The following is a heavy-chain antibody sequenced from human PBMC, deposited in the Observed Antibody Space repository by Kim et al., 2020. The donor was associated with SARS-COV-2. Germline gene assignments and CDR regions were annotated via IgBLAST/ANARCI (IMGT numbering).Heavy chain of an antibody. D-gene: IGHD3-3*01. Sequence: GGSLRLSCAASGFTFSSYGMHWVRQAPGKGLEWVAVIWYDGSNKYYADSVKGRFTISRDNSKNTLYLQMNSLRAEDTAVYYCARDAEWLSDYYYYGMDVWGQGTTVTVSS. CDR2: IWYDGSNK. J-gene: IGHJ6*02. CDR1: GFTFSSYG. CDR3: ARDAEWLSDYYYYGMDV. V-gene: IGHV3-33*08.